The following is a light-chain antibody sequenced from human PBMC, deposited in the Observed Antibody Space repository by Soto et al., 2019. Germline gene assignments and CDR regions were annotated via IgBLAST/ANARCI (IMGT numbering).Light chain of an antibody. Sequence: EIVMTQSPATLSVSPGERATLFCRASQSISSNLAWYQQKAGQAPRLLIYGTSTRATGIPARFSGSGSGTEFTLTISSRQSEDFAVYYCQQYNNWPPLTFGGGTKVEIK. CDR3: QQYNNWPPLT. J-gene: IGKJ4*01. CDR1: QSISSN. CDR2: GTS. V-gene: IGKV3-15*01.